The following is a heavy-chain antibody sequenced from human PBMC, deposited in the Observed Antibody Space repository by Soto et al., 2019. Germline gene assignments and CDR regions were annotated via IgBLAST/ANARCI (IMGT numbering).Heavy chain of an antibody. CDR3: ARTPIFETTVTTFDY. V-gene: IGHV3-11*01. CDR1: GFTFSDYY. J-gene: IGHJ4*02. D-gene: IGHD4-17*01. CDR2: ISSSGSTI. Sequence: GGSLRLSCAASGFTFSDYYMSWIRQAPGKGLEWVSYISSSGSTIYYADSVKGRFTISRDNAKNSLYLQMNSLRAEDTAVYYCARTPIFETTVTTFDYWGQGTLVTVSS.